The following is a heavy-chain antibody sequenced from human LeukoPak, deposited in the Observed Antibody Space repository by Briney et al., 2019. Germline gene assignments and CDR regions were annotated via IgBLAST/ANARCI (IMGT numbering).Heavy chain of an antibody. CDR3: AKDNTVTTSYYYYGMDV. CDR2: ISSTSSTI. J-gene: IGHJ6*02. V-gene: IGHV3-48*04. CDR1: GFTFSSYS. D-gene: IGHD4-11*01. Sequence: GGSLRLSCAASGFTFSSYSMNWVRQVPGKGLEWVSYISSTSSTIYYADSVKGRFTISRDNAKNSLYLQMNSLRAEDTALYYCAKDNTVTTSYYYYGMDVWGQGTTITVSS.